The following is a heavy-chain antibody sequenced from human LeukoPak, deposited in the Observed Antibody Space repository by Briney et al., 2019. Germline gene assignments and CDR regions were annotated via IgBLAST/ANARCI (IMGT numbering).Heavy chain of an antibody. CDR3: AREGGTWVPFDY. CDR2: ISPYTGNT. Sequence: ASVSVSSKASNYTFTSQDISWVPQAAGQPLEWMGWISPYTGNTKYAQKFQGRVTMTTSTSTSIVYMELRSLRSDDTAVYFCAREGGTWVPFDYWGQGTLVTVSS. V-gene: IGHV1-18*01. J-gene: IGHJ4*02. CDR1: NYTFTSQD. D-gene: IGHD1-1*01.